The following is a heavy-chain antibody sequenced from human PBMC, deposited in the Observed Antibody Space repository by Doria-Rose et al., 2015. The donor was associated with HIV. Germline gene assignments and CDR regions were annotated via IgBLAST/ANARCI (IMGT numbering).Heavy chain of an antibody. V-gene: IGHV4-61*02. CDR3: ARVDTFFED. CDR1: GGSISSGSYY. D-gene: IGHD5-18*01. Sequence: KPSQTLSLTCTVSGGSISSGSYYWSWIRQPAGKGLEWIGRIYTSGSTNYNPSLKSRVTISVDTSKNQFSLKLSSVTAADTAVYYCARVDTFFEDWGQGTLVTVSS. J-gene: IGHJ4*02. CDR2: IYTSGST.